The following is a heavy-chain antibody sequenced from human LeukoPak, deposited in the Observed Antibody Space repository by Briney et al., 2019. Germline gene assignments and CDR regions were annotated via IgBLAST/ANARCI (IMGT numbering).Heavy chain of an antibody. J-gene: IGHJ6*02. CDR2: INPSGGST. V-gene: IGHV1-46*01. CDR1: GYTFTSYY. D-gene: IGHD6-13*01. CDR3: ARVAADAKVIPVGYGMDV. Sequence: ASVKVSCKASGYTFTSYYMHWVRQAPGQGLEWMGIINPSGGSTSYAQKLQGRVIMTRDTSTSTVYMESSSLRSEDTAVYYCARVAADAKVIPVGYGMDVWGQGTTVTVSS.